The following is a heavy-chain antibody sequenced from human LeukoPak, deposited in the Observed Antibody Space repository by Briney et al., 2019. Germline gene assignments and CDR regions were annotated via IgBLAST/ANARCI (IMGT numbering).Heavy chain of an antibody. D-gene: IGHD3-16*01. CDR3: AKDDWMITFGGPNLGAFDI. Sequence: GGSLRLSCAASGFTFSSYSMNWVRQAPGKGLEWVSSISSSSSYIYYADSVKGRFTISRDNAKNSLYLQMNSLRAEDTAVYYCAKDDWMITFGGPNLGAFDIWGQGTMVTVSS. J-gene: IGHJ3*02. CDR1: GFTFSSYS. V-gene: IGHV3-21*04. CDR2: ISSSSSYI.